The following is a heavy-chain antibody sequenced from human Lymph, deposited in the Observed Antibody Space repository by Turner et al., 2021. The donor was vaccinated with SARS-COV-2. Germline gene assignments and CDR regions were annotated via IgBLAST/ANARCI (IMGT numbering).Heavy chain of an antibody. CDR1: GFTFDAYA. CDR3: AKEGLSGRRLQFVPYFAY. Sequence: EVQLVESGGGVVQPGGSLRLSCAASGFTFDAYAMHWVRQAPGKGLEWVSRISGDGGSTDYADSVKGRFTISRDDSKNSLYLQINSLRTEDTALYYCAKEGLSGRRLQFVPYFAYWGQGTLVSVSS. D-gene: IGHD5-12*01. CDR2: ISGDGGST. V-gene: IGHV3-43*02. J-gene: IGHJ4*02.